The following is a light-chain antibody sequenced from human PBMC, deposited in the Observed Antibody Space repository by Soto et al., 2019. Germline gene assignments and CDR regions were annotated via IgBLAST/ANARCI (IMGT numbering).Light chain of an antibody. J-gene: IGLJ2*01. V-gene: IGLV2-14*01. CDR3: ASYTSSSTSVI. CDR2: EVS. Sequence: QSVLTQPASVSGSPGQSITISCTGTSSDVGGYKYVSWYQQHPDKAPKRIIFEVSNRPSGISSRFSGSKSCNTASLTISGLQAEDEADYYCASYTSSSTSVIFGRGTQLTVL. CDR1: SSDVGGYKY.